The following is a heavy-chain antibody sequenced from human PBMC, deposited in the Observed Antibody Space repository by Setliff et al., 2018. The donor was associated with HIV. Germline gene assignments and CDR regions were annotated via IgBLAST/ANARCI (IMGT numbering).Heavy chain of an antibody. CDR2: ITPNSGGT. J-gene: IGHJ5*02. Sequence: RASVKVSCKASGYTFTGYYMHWVRQAPGQGLEWMGWITPNSGGTNYAQNFQGRVTMTRDTSFSTAYTSIRTTYMELTNLKSDDTAVYYCARDHGGNSGYNWFDPWGQGTLVTVSS. D-gene: IGHD2-21*02. V-gene: IGHV1-2*02. CDR3: ARDHGGNSGYNWFDP. CDR1: GYTFTGYY.